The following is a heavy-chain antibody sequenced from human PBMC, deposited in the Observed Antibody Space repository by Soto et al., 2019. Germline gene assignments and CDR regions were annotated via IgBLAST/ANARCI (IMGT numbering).Heavy chain of an antibody. V-gene: IGHV5-51*01. J-gene: IGHJ4*02. Sequence: GESLKISCKGSGYSFTSYWIGWVRQMPGKGLECIGIIYPGYSDTRYSPSFQGQVTISADKSISTAYLQWSSLKASDTAMYYCASSRAYSSSKYYFDYWGQGTLVTVSS. CDR3: ASSRAYSSSKYYFDY. CDR2: IYPGYSDT. CDR1: GYSFTSYW. D-gene: IGHD6-13*01.